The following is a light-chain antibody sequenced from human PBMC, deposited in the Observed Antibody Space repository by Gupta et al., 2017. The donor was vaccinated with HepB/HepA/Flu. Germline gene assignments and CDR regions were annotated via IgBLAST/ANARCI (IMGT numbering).Light chain of an antibody. CDR2: LGS. V-gene: IGKV2-28*01. J-gene: IGKJ5*01. CDR3: MQDLQTPPVT. CDR1: QSLLDSYGYNY. Sequence: EIGLTSFPLSRLVLSEAQSSIPCRSSQSLLDSYGYNYLDWYLQKPGQSPQLLLYLGSTRSLGVPERFSGSSAGTDFTLNIIRVEDVDVGVYYCMQDLQTPPVTFGHGTRLEIK.